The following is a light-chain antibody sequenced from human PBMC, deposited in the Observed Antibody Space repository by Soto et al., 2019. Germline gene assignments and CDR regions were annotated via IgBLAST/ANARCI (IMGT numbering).Light chain of an antibody. J-gene: IGLJ2*01. CDR3: SSFTSTNTVL. CDR2: NVS. CDR1: SSDVGGYNY. Sequence: QSVLTQPASVSGSPGQSITISCTGTSSDVGGYNYVSWYQQHPGKAPKLMIYNVSNRPSGVSNRFSGSKSGNTASLTISGLQAEDEGHYYCSSFTSTNTVLFGEGTKLTVL. V-gene: IGLV2-14*01.